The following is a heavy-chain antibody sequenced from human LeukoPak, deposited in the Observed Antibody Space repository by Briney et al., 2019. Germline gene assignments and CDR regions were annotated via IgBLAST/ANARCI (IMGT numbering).Heavy chain of an antibody. J-gene: IGHJ4*02. CDR3: ARGVGYYDSSGYYGGYFDY. CDR2: FIPIFGTA. V-gene: IGHV1-69*05. CDR1: GATFTSYA. D-gene: IGHD3-22*01. Sequence: SVKLSRKASGATFTSYAISWGRQAPGQGLGWMGGFIPIFGTANYAQKFPGRVTITTDESTSTAYMELSSLRSEDTAVYYCARGVGYYDSSGYYGGYFDYWGQGTLVTVSS.